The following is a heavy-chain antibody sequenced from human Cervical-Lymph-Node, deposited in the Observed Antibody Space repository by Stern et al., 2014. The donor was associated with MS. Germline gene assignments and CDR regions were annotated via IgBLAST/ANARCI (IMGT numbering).Heavy chain of an antibody. V-gene: IGHV3-21*01. CDR1: GFTFSSYS. CDR2: ISSSSSYI. CDR3: ARDQGGKYYDSSGYYSDAFDI. J-gene: IGHJ3*02. D-gene: IGHD3-22*01. Sequence: EVQLVESGGGLVKPGGSLRLSCAASGFTFSSYSMNWVRQAPGQGLEWVSSISSSSSYIYYADSVKRRFTISRDNAKNSLYLQMNSLRAEDTAVYYCARDQGGKYYDSSGYYSDAFDIWGQGTMVTVSS.